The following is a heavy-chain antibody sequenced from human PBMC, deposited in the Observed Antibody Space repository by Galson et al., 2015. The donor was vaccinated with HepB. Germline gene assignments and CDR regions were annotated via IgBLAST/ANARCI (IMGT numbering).Heavy chain of an antibody. J-gene: IGHJ4*02. CDR3: AREWSADYSGSYVSPIDY. D-gene: IGHD1-26*01. Sequence: SVKVSCKASGYTFTSYAMNWVRQAPGQGLEWMGWINTNTGNPTYAQGFTGRFVFSLDTSVSTAYLQISSLKAEDTAVYYCAREWSADYSGSYVSPIDYWGQGTLVTVSS. CDR1: GYTFTSYA. V-gene: IGHV7-4-1*02. CDR2: INTNTGNP.